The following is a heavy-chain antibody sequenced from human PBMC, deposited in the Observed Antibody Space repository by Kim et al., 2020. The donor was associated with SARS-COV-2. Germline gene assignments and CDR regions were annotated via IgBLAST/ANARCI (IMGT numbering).Heavy chain of an antibody. CDR2: IRSKPNNYAN. Sequence: GGSLRLSCAASGFTFSGSTMHWVRQASGKGLEWVGRIRSKPNNYANAYAASVKGRFTISRDDSKNTAYLQMSSLKTEDTAVYYCTRVNPIAGGWYDAFDIWGRGTMVTVSS. D-gene: IGHD6-19*01. CDR1: GFTFSGST. V-gene: IGHV3-73*01. CDR3: TRVNPIAGGWYDAFDI. J-gene: IGHJ3*02.